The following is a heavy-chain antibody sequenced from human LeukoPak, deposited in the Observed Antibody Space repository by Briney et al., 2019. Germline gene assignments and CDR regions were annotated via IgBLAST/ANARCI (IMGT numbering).Heavy chain of an antibody. V-gene: IGHV3-21*01. CDR1: GFTFSSYS. J-gene: IGHJ3*02. CDR2: ISSGSSYI. Sequence: PGGSLRLSCAASGFTFSSYSMNWVRQAPGKGLEWVSSISSGSSYIYYADSVKGRFTVSRDNAKHSLYLQMNSLRAEDTAVYYCVRDAKQYYDILTGYYNDAFDIWGQGTMATVSS. D-gene: IGHD3-9*01. CDR3: VRDAKQYYDILTGYYNDAFDI.